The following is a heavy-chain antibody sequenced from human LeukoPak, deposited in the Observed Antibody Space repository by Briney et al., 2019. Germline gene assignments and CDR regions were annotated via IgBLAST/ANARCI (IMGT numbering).Heavy chain of an antibody. V-gene: IGHV3-33*01. D-gene: IGHD1-14*01. CDR1: GFSLSNYG. CDR3: ARDHRPEIQYYYMDV. CDR2: LLYDGNTK. Sequence: GGSLRLPCAASGFSLSNYGMHWVRQAPGKGLEWVAALLYDGNTKHYADLVKGRFTISRDISKNTFYLQMNSLTAEDTAVYYCARDHRPEIQYYYMDVWGKGTTVAVSS. J-gene: IGHJ6*03.